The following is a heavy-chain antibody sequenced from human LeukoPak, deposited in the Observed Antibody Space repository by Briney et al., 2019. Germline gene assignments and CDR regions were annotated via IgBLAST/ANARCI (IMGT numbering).Heavy chain of an antibody. CDR1: GFTFSSYA. CDR2: ISGSGGST. J-gene: IGHJ6*02. Sequence: PGGSLRLSCAASGFTFSSYAMSWVRQAPGKGLEWVSAISGSGGSTYYADSVKGRFTISRDNSKNTLYLQMNSLGAEDTAVYYCAKHPRYDSSGYYFRAKYYYYGMDVWGQGTTVTVSS. V-gene: IGHV3-23*01. CDR3: AKHPRYDSSGYYFRAKYYYYGMDV. D-gene: IGHD3-22*01.